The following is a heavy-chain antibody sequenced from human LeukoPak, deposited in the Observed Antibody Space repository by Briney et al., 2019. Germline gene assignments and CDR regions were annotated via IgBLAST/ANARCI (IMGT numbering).Heavy chain of an antibody. V-gene: IGHV3-30*04. CDR3: ARPRERYGSDAEYFQH. CDR2: ISCDGSNK. Sequence: GRSLRLSCAASGFTFSSYAMHWARQAPGKGLEWVAVISCDGSNKYYADSVKGRFTISRDNSKNTLYLQMNSLRAEDTAVYYCARPRERYGSDAEYFQHWGQGTLVTVSS. J-gene: IGHJ1*01. D-gene: IGHD3-10*01. CDR1: GFTFSSYA.